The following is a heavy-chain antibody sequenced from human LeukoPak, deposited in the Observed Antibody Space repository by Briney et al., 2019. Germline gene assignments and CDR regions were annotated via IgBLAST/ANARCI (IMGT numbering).Heavy chain of an antibody. CDR1: GYTFTGYY. CDR2: INPNSGGT. CDR3: ARGCYKRLLSDAFDI. J-gene: IGHJ3*02. Sequence: ASVKVSCKASGYTFTGYYMHWVRQAPGQGLEWMRWINPNSGGTNYAQKFQGRVTMTRDTSISTAYMELSSLRSEDTAVYYCARGCYKRLLSDAFDIWGQGTMVTVSS. D-gene: IGHD2-2*02. V-gene: IGHV1-2*02.